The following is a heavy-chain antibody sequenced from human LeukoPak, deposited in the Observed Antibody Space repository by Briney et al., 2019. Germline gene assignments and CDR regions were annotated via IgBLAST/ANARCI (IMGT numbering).Heavy chain of an antibody. CDR3: ARAIHDYGDSYWFDP. CDR2: INAGNGNT. Sequence: GAPVKVSCKASGYTFTSYAMHWVRQAPGQRLEWMGWINAGNGNTKYSQEFQGRVTITRDTSASTAYMELSSLRSEDMAVYYCARAIHDYGDSYWFDPWGQGTLVTVSS. V-gene: IGHV1-3*03. J-gene: IGHJ5*02. CDR1: GYTFTSYA. D-gene: IGHD4-17*01.